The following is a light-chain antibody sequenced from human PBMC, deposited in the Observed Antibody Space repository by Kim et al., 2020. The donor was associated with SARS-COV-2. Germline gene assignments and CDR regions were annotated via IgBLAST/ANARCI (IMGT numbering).Light chain of an antibody. CDR1: SLRSYY. J-gene: IGLJ2*01. CDR3: NSRDSNDNVV. Sequence: VALGQIFRTTCQGDSLRSYYATWYQQKPGQAPILVIYGKNNRPSGIPDRFSGSSSGNTASLTITGTQAGDEADYYCNSRDSNDNVVFGGGTQLTVL. CDR2: GKN. V-gene: IGLV3-19*01.